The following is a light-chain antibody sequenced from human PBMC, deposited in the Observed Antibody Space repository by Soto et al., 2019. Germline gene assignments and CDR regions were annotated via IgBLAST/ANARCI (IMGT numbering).Light chain of an antibody. Sequence: IVLTQSPGTLSLSPGERATPSCRASQTGSNSYLAWYQQKSGQAPRLLIYGVSTRATGIPGRFSGSGSGTEFALTISRLEPEDFAVYICQHYGYPQWTFGPGTKVDIK. CDR1: QTGSNSY. J-gene: IGKJ1*01. CDR3: QHYGYPQWT. CDR2: GVS. V-gene: IGKV3-20*01.